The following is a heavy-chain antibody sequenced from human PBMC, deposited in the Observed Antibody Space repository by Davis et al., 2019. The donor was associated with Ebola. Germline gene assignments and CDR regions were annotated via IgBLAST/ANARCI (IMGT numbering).Heavy chain of an antibody. J-gene: IGHJ6*02. CDR1: GFTFSSYE. Sequence: GESLKISCAASGFTFSSYEMNWVRQAPGKGLEWVSYISSSGSTIYYADSVKGRFTISRDNAKNSLYLQMNSLRAEDTAVYYCARMYYYDSSGYYYYYYYYYGMDVWGQGTTVTVSS. CDR3: ARMYYYDSSGYYYYYYYYYGMDV. D-gene: IGHD3-22*01. CDR2: ISSSGSTI. V-gene: IGHV3-48*03.